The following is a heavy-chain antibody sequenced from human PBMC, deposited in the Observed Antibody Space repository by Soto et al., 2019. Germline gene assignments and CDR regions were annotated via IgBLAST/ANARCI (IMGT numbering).Heavy chain of an antibody. D-gene: IGHD3-3*01. J-gene: IGHJ5*02. CDR3: ATRITVFGLLIPPFDP. Sequence: PSETLSLTCSIYSGSFSGYYWSWTRQPPGKGLEWIGEISQSGNTNYSPSPKSRVSISIDTSKNQFSLRLSSVTAADTAIYYCATRITVFGLLIPPFDPWGQGTQVT. CDR1: SGSFSGYY. V-gene: IGHV4-34*01. CDR2: ISQSGNT.